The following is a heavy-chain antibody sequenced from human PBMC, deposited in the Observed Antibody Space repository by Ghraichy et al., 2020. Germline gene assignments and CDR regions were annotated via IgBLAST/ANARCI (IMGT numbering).Heavy chain of an antibody. CDR1: GYTFTSYG. V-gene: IGHV1-18*04. D-gene: IGHD3-22*01. CDR2: ISAYNGNT. CDR3: ARDFEDRSSGYYFDAFDI. J-gene: IGHJ3*02. Sequence: ASVKVSCKASGYTFTSYGISWVRQAPGQGLEWMGWISAYNGNTNYAQKLQGRVTMTTDTSTSTAYMELRSLRSDDTAVYYCARDFEDRSSGYYFDAFDIWGQGTMVTVSS.